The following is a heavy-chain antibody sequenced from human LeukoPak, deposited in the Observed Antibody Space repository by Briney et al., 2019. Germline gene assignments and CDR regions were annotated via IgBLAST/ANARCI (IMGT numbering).Heavy chain of an antibody. CDR2: ISGSGGGT. V-gene: IGHV3-23*01. D-gene: IGHD2-15*01. Sequence: GGSLRLSCAASGFTFSSYAMRWVRQAPGKGLEWVSTISGSGGGTYYADSVKGRFTISRDNSKNTLYLQMNSLRAEDTAVYYCAKDLYCGGGSCHDLSDYWGQGTLVTVSS. J-gene: IGHJ4*02. CDR3: AKDLYCGGGSCHDLSDY. CDR1: GFTFSSYA.